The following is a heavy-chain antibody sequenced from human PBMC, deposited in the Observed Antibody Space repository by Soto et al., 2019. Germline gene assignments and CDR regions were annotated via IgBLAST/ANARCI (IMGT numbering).Heavy chain of an antibody. J-gene: IGHJ6*02. Sequence: GSLRLSCAASGFTVSSKYMSWVRQAPGKGLEWVSVIWSAGLIYYADSVRGRSTISRDISKNILYLEMTGLTADDTAVYYCAREAPMDVWGQGTTVTVSS. CDR1: GFTVSSKY. CDR3: AREAPMDV. V-gene: IGHV3-53*01. CDR2: IWSAGLI.